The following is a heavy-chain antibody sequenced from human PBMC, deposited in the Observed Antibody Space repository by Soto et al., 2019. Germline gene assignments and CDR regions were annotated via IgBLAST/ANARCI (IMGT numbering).Heavy chain of an antibody. CDR2: ISRGSDYI. CDR1: GFSFSDYT. CDR3: AREPATAKPEGVDF. D-gene: IGHD1-1*01. V-gene: IGHV3-21*01. Sequence: EVHLVESGGGLVKPGGSLRLTCAGSGFSFSDYTMNWVRQAPGKGLEWVSSISRGSDYIFYADTVKGRFTISRDNARNSLYLQMSSLRAEDTAVYYWAREPATAKPEGVDFWGQGTLVTVSS. J-gene: IGHJ4*02.